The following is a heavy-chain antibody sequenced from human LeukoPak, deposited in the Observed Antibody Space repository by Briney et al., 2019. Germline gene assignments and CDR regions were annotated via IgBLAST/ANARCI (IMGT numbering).Heavy chain of an antibody. CDR3: ARVVVRGVIITSVLGY. J-gene: IGHJ4*02. V-gene: IGHV1-2*02. CDR1: GYTFTGYY. D-gene: IGHD3-10*01. CDR2: INPNSGGT. Sequence: SVKVSCKASGYTFTGYYMHWVRQAPGQGLEWMGWINPNSGGTNYAQKFQGRVTMTRDTSISTAYMELSRLRSDDTAVYYCARVVVRGVIITSVLGYWGQGTLVTVSS.